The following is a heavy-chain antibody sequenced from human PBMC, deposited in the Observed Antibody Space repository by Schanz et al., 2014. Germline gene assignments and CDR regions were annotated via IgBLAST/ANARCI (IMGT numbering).Heavy chain of an antibody. J-gene: IGHJ5*02. CDR1: GYTFTSHG. D-gene: IGHD2-2*01. CDR3: ARDRRRYCSTASCLHDNWFDP. Sequence: QVQLVQSGAEMKKPGASVKVSCKASGYTFTSHGISWVRQAPGQGLEWMGWITAYNGDTNYALKLQGRVTMTTDTSTGTAYMELRSLRSDDTAVYYCARDRRRYCSTASCLHDNWFDPWGQGTLVIVSS. V-gene: IGHV1-18*01. CDR2: ITAYNGDT.